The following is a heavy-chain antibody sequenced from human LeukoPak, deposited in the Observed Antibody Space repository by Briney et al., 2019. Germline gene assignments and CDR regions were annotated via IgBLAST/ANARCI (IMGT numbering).Heavy chain of an antibody. J-gene: IGHJ4*02. CDR2: IWYDGGNK. CDR1: GFTFKNHG. V-gene: IGHV3-33*01. D-gene: IGHD2-2*01. Sequence: GGSLRLSCAASGFTFKNHGMHWVRQAPGKGLEWVAVIWYDGGNKYYADSVKGRFTISRDNSKNTLYLQMNSLRDEDTAIYHCARDRSSTYCDYWGQGTVVTVSS. CDR3: ARDRSSTYCDY.